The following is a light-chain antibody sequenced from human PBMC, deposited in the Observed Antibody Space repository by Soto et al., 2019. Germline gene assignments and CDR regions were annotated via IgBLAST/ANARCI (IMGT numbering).Light chain of an antibody. CDR2: EVT. CDR1: SGDVGGYNY. Sequence: QSVLTQPASVSGSPGQSITISCTGTSGDVGGYNYVSWYQHHSGKAPKLLIYEVTNRPSGISDRFSGSKSVNTASLTISGLQAEDESDYYCGSYSSTDTPFVFGTGTKVTVL. J-gene: IGLJ1*01. V-gene: IGLV2-14*01. CDR3: GSYSSTDTPFV.